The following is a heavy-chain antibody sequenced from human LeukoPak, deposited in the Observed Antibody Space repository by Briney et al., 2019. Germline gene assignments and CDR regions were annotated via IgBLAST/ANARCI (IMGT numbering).Heavy chain of an antibody. Sequence: SETLSLTCTVSGGSISNYYWNWSRQSPGKGLEWIGYMYYSGSTNYNPSLKSRVTISVDTSKNESSLKLSSVTAADTAVYYCARTPATTWTNHFDYWGQGTLVTVSS. J-gene: IGHJ4*02. D-gene: IGHD4-17*01. CDR1: GGSISNYY. V-gene: IGHV4-59*01. CDR3: ARTPATTWTNHFDY. CDR2: MYYSGST.